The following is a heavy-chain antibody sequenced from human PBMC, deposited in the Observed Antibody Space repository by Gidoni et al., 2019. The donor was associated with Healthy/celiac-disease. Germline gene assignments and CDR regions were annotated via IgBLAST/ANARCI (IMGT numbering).Heavy chain of an antibody. J-gene: IGHJ6*02. CDR1: GGSIISGVYH. CDR2: IFYSGST. CDR3: ARGGVVATPRDYYYYGMDV. V-gene: IGHV4-31*03. D-gene: IGHD5-12*01. Sequence: HVPLPESGPGLWKPSQTLSLTRTVYGGSIISGVYHWSWNRQHPGKGLEWIGYIFYSGSTSYNPSLKSRVTKSVDTSKNQFSLKLSSVTAADTAVYYCARGGVVATPRDYYYYGMDVWGQGTTVTVSS.